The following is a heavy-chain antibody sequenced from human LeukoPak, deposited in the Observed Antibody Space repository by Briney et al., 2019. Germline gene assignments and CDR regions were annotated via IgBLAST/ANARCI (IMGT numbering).Heavy chain of an antibody. CDR2: IYYSGST. J-gene: IGHJ5*02. CDR1: GGSISSYY. V-gene: IGHV4-59*01. Sequence: SETLSLTCTVSGGSISSYYWSWIRQPPGKGLEWIGYIYYSGSTNYNPSLKSRVTISVDTSKNQFSLKLSSVTAADTAVYYCARAAYSSSWYSPNNWFDPWGQGTLVTVSS. CDR3: ARAAYSSSWYSPNNWFDP. D-gene: IGHD6-13*01.